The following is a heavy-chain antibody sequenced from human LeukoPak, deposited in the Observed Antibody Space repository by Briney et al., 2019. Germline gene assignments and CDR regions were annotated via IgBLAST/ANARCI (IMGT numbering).Heavy chain of an antibody. Sequence: GSLRLSCAASGFTFSSYAMSWVRQPPGKGLEWIGEIYPSGSTNYNPSLKSRVTISVDKSKNQFSLKLSSVTAADTAVYYCGRVSSSGWNAVDYWGQGTLVTVSS. D-gene: IGHD6-19*01. J-gene: IGHJ4*02. V-gene: IGHV4-4*02. CDR1: GFTFSSYAM. CDR3: GRVSSSGWNAVDY. CDR2: IYPSGST.